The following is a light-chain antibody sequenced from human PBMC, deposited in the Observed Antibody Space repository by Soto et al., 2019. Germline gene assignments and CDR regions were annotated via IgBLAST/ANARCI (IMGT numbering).Light chain of an antibody. CDR1: QSVRSGY. CDR3: QQYGSSPT. V-gene: IGKV3-20*01. Sequence: EIVFTQSPGTLSLSPGERATLSCRASQSVRSGYFAWYQQKPGQAPRLLIYGASTRATGIPARFSGSGSGTDFILTISRLEPEDFAVYYCQQYGSSPTFGQGTKVDIK. CDR2: GAS. J-gene: IGKJ1*01.